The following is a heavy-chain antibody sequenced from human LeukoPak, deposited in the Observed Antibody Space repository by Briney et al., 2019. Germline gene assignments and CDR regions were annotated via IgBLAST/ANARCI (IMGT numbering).Heavy chain of an antibody. CDR3: AKEGPAAIGYFDY. CDR2: IWYGGSNK. J-gene: IGHJ4*02. CDR1: GFTFSSCG. Sequence: PGGSLRLSCAASGFTFSSCGMHWVRQAPGKGLEWVAVIWYGGSNKYYADSVKGRFTISRDNSKNTLYLQMNSLRAEDTAVYYCAKEGPAAIGYFDYWGQGTLVTVSS. V-gene: IGHV3-30*02. D-gene: IGHD2-2*02.